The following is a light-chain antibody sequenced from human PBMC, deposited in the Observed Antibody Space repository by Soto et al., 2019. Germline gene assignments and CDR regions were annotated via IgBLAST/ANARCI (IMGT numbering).Light chain of an antibody. CDR1: QDINNY. J-gene: IGKJ3*01. V-gene: IGKV1-33*01. CDR2: DAS. CDR3: QQYDVLFS. Sequence: DIQLTQSPSSLSASVGDRVTITCQASQDINNYLNWYQHKPGKAPKLLIFDASNLEPGVPSRFSGSGSGTDFTFTISSLQPEDTATYYCQQYDVLFSFGPGTKVEIK.